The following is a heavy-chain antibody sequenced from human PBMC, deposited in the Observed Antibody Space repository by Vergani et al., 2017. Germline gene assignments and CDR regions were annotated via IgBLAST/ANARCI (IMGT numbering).Heavy chain of an antibody. V-gene: IGHV3-48*03. CDR2: ISSSGSTI. D-gene: IGHD1-20*01. CDR1: GFPFSSYE. Sequence: EVQLVESGGGLVQPGGSLRLSCAASGFPFSSYEMNWVRQAPGKGLEWVSYISSSGSTIYYADSVKGRYTISRDNAKNSLYLQMNSLRAEDTAVYYCARSQRYNWNEYXFDYWGQGTLVTVSA. J-gene: IGHJ4*02. CDR3: ARSQRYNWNEYXFDY.